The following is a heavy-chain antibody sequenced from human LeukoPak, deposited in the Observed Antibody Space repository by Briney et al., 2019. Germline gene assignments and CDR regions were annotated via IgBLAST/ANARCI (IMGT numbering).Heavy chain of an antibody. J-gene: IGHJ4*02. CDR2: INHSGST. V-gene: IGHV4-34*01. CDR1: GGSFSGYY. D-gene: IGHD2-15*01. Sequence: NSSETLSLTCAVYGGSFSGYYWSWIRQPPGKGLEWIGEINHSGSTNYNPSLKSRVTISVDTSKNQFSLKLSSVTAADTAVYYCARESAAATSLPYYYFDYWGQGTLVTVSS. CDR3: ARESAAATSLPYYYFDY.